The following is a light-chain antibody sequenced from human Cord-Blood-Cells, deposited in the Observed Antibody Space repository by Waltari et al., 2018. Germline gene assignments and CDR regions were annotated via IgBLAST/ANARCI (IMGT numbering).Light chain of an antibody. J-gene: IGKJ1*01. Sequence: EVLMTQPQATRSVSPGERATLSCRASQSVSSNLTWYQQKPGQAPRLLIYGSSTRSTSNPARFSGRGSGTEFTLTISSLQSEDIAVYFCQQYNNRKTFGQGTKVEIK. V-gene: IGKV3-15*01. CDR3: QQYNNRKT. CDR2: GSS. CDR1: QSVSSN.